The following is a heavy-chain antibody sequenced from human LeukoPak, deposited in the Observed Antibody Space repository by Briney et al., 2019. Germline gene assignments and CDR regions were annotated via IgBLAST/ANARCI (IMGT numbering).Heavy chain of an antibody. Sequence: PGGSLRLSCAASGFTVSSNYMSWVRQAPGKGLEWVSVIYSGGSTYYADSVKGRFTISRDNSKNTLYLQMNSLRAEDTAVYYCARETSCYGRGCRYFDYWGQGTLVTVSS. CDR1: GFTVSSNY. V-gene: IGHV3-66*01. D-gene: IGHD2-2*01. CDR2: IYSGGST. J-gene: IGHJ4*02. CDR3: ARETSCYGRGCRYFDY.